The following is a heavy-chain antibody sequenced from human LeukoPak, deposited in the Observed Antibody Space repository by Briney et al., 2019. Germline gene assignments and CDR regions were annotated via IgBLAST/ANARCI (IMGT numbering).Heavy chain of an antibody. CDR2: INPSGGST. Sequence: ASVKVSCKASGYTFTSYYMHWVRQAPGQGLEWMGIINPSGGSTSYAQKFQGRVTMTRDMSTSTVYMELSSLRSEDTAVYYCARAPEGYCSGGSCYSINWFDPWGQGTLVTVSS. CDR1: GYTFTSYY. V-gene: IGHV1-46*01. J-gene: IGHJ5*02. D-gene: IGHD2-15*01. CDR3: ARAPEGYCSGGSCYSINWFDP.